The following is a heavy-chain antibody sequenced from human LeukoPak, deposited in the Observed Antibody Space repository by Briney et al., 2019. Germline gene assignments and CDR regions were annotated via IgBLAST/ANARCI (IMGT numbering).Heavy chain of an antibody. D-gene: IGHD3-9*01. CDR3: ARTHHYDILTGYSWWFDP. V-gene: IGHV4-61*01. J-gene: IGHJ5*02. Sequence: SETLSLTCTVSGGSISSSSYYWSWIRQPPGKGLEWIGYIYYSGSTNYNPSLKSRVTISVDTSKNQFSLKLSSVTAADTAVYYCARTHHYDILTGYSWWFDPWGQGTLVTVSS. CDR2: IYYSGST. CDR1: GGSISSSSYY.